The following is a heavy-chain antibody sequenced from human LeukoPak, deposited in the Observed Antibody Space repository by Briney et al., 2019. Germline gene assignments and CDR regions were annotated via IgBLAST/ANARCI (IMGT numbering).Heavy chain of an antibody. CDR2: ISGYNGDR. V-gene: IGHV1-18*04. CDR3: ALKCSMGGNPDTFDI. J-gene: IGHJ3*02. CDR1: AYPLSVYR. Sequence: ASVKVSCSVRAYPLSVYRSMWAPQAPGQGLEWMGWISGYNGDRNYVQKLQGRVTMITDTSTRTAYMELRRLRSDDTHEYERALKCSMGGNPDTFDIWGQGTLVTVSS. D-gene: IGHD4-23*01.